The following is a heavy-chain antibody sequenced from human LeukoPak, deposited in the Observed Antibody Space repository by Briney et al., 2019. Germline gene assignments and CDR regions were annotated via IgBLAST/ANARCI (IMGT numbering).Heavy chain of an antibody. CDR1: GGSFSGYY. D-gene: IGHD2-2*01. V-gene: IGHV4-34*01. J-gene: IGHJ4*02. Sequence: SETLSLTCAVYGGSFSGYYWSWLRQPPGKGLEWIGEINHSGSTNYNPSLKSRVTISVDTSKNQFSLKLSSVTAADTAVYYCASIDRYCSSTSCTDYHFDYWGQGTLVTVSS. CDR2: INHSGST. CDR3: ASIDRYCSSTSCTDYHFDY.